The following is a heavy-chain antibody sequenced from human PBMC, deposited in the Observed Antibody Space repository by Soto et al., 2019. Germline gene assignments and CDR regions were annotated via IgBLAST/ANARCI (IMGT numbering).Heavy chain of an antibody. V-gene: IGHV3-11*05. D-gene: IGHD6-13*01. CDR3: AREGAAAATPYFDY. CDR1: GFTFSDYY. J-gene: IGHJ4*02. Sequence: QVQLVESGGGLVKPGGSLRLYCSASGFTFSDYYMSWIRQAPGKGLEWVSYISSSSSDTNYADSVKGRFTISRDNDKNSLYLQMNSLRAVDTDVYYCAREGAAAATPYFDYWGQGTLVTVSS. CDR2: ISSSSSDT.